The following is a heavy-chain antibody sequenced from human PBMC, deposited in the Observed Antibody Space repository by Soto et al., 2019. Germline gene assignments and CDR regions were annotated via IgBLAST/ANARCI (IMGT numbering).Heavy chain of an antibody. D-gene: IGHD6-6*01. CDR1: GFSFTGYY. V-gene: IGHV1-2*02. CDR3: AKDLTRQLAYWLDP. Sequence: GASVKVSCKASGFSFTGYYIHWLRQAPGQGLEWMGWINAHSGGTEYAQKFQGRVTLTRDTSIATAYLTLTRLTSDDTALYYCAKDLTRQLAYWLDPWGQGTLVTVSS. CDR2: INAHSGGT. J-gene: IGHJ5*02.